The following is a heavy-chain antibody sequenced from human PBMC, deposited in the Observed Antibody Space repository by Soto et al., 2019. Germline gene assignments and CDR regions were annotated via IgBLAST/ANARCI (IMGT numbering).Heavy chain of an antibody. CDR1: GYSFSTYA. CDR3: VKHAEYQLVSWFDP. Sequence: EVRLLESGGGLVQPGGSLRLSCAASGYSFSTYAMSWVRQAPGKGLEWVSGISAGGGSPFIADSVKGRFIISRDNAKDTLYLQMNSLTGEDTAIYYCVKHAEYQLVSWFDPWGQGTLVTVSS. D-gene: IGHD6-6*01. J-gene: IGHJ5*02. CDR2: ISAGGGSP. V-gene: IGHV3-23*01.